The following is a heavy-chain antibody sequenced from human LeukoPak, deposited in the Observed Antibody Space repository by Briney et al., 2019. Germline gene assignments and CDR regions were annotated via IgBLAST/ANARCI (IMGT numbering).Heavy chain of an antibody. J-gene: IGHJ3*02. Sequence: PGRSLRLSCAASGFTFSSYAMHWVRQAPGKGLEWVAVISYDGSNQYYADSVKGRFTISRDNSKNTLYLQMNSLMAEDTAVYYCAREGRYCSSTSCYSLYAFDIWGQGTMVTVSS. CDR2: ISYDGSNQ. D-gene: IGHD2-2*01. CDR3: AREGRYCSSTSCYSLYAFDI. V-gene: IGHV3-30-3*01. CDR1: GFTFSSYA.